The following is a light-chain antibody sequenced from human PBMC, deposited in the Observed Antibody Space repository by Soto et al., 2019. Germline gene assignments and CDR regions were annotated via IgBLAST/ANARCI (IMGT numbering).Light chain of an antibody. J-gene: IGKJ1*01. V-gene: IGKV3-15*01. CDR2: GAS. CDR1: QSISAN. CDR3: QHYNNWPGT. Sequence: EVIMTQSPAILSVSPGERATLSSRASQSISANLAWYQHKPGQAPRLLIYGASTRATGFPARFSGSGSGTEFTLTISSLQSEDFAVYYCQHYNNWPGTFGQGTKVDIK.